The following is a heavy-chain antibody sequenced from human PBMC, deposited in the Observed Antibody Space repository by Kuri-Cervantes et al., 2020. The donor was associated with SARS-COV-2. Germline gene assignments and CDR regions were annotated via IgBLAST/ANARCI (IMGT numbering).Heavy chain of an antibody. D-gene: IGHD3-3*01. J-gene: IGHJ5*02. Sequence: GGSLRLSCAASGFTFDDYAMHWVRQAPGKGLEWVSGISWNSGSIGYADSVKGRFTISRDNAKNSLYLQMNSLRAEDTALYYCAGVRGNYDFWSGYLNWFDPWGQGTLVTVSS. CDR3: AGVRGNYDFWSGYLNWFDP. V-gene: IGHV3-9*01. CDR2: ISWNSGSI. CDR1: GFTFDDYA.